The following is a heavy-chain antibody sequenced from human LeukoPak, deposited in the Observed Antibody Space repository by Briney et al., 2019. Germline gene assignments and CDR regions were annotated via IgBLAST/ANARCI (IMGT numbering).Heavy chain of an antibody. CDR2: ASDDGNNI. CDR1: GFTFSNYP. J-gene: IGHJ4*02. D-gene: IGHD5-12*01. CDR3: ARGPSGYHNT. V-gene: IGHV3-30*04. Sequence: GGSLRLSCAAFGFTFSNYPMHWVRQAPGKGLEWVAVASDDGNNIYYADSVKGRFTISRDNAKNSLYLQMNSLRAEDTAVYYCARGPSGYHNTGGQGTLVTVSS.